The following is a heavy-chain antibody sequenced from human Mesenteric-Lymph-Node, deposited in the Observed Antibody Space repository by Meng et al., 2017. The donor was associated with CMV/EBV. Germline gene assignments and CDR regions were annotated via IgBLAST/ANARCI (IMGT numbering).Heavy chain of an antibody. J-gene: IGHJ4*02. CDR2: IYPGVSDT. CDR1: GYSFTSYW. Sequence: GESLKISCKGSGYSFTSYWIGWVRQMPGKGLEWMGIIYPGVSDTRYSPSFQGQVTISADKSISTAYLQWSSLKASDTALYYCARQMSASYFDYWGQGTLVTVSS. CDR3: ARQMSASYFDY. V-gene: IGHV5-51*01.